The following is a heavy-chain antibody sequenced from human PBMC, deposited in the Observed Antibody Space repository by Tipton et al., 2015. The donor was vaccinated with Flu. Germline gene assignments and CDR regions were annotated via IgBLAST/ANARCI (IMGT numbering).Heavy chain of an antibody. CDR1: GGPISSYY. CDR2: IYYSGST. V-gene: IGHV4-59*01. Sequence: TLSLTCTVSGGPISSYYWSWIRQPPGKGLEWIGYIYYSGSTNYNPSLKSRVTISVDTSKNQFSLKLSPVTAADTAVYYCARELNYGMDVWDQGTTVTVSS. CDR3: ARELNYGMDV. J-gene: IGHJ6*02.